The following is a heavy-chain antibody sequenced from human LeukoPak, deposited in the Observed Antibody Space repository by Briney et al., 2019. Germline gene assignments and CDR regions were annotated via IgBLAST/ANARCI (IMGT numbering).Heavy chain of an antibody. J-gene: IGHJ3*02. CDR2: INWNSDNI. CDR1: GFTFNDHA. V-gene: IGHV3-9*01. CDR3: ARASYYYDTTGLGAVDI. Sequence: GGSLTLSCAASGFTFNDHAMYWVRQAPGKGLEWVSGINWNSDNIGYADSVRGRFTISRDDAKNSLFLQMNSLRVEDTALYYCARASYYYDTTGLGAVDIWGQGTMVTVSS. D-gene: IGHD3-22*01.